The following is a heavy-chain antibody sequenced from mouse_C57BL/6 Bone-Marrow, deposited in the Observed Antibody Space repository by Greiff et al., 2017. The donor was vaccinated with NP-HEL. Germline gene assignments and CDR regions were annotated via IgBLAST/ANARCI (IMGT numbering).Heavy chain of an antibody. CDR2: IDPENGDT. CDR1: GFNIKDDY. J-gene: IGHJ4*01. CDR3: TTYYGNYLLYAIDY. Sequence: DVKLQESGAELVRPGASVKLSCTASGFNIKDDYMHWVKQRPEQGLEWIGWIDPENGDTEYASKFQGKATITADTSSNTAYLQLSSLTSEDTAVYYCTTYYGNYLLYAIDYWGQGTSVTVSS. D-gene: IGHD2-1*01. V-gene: IGHV14-4*01.